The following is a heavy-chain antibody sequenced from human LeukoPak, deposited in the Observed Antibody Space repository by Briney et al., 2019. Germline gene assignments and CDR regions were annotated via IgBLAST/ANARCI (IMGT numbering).Heavy chain of an antibody. V-gene: IGHV3-23*01. J-gene: IGHJ2*01. D-gene: IGHD2-21*01. Sequence: GGSLRLSCAASGFTFSGYAMTWVRQAPGKGLEWVSTIGVSGGSTFYADSVKGWFTNSRDNSKNTLYLQMNSLRADDTAVYYCARGAVMFDLWGRGTLVTVSS. CDR3: ARGAVMFDL. CDR2: IGVSGGST. CDR1: GFTFSGYA.